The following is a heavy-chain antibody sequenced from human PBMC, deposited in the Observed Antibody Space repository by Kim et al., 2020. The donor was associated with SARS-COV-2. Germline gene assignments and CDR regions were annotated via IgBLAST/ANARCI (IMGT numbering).Heavy chain of an antibody. J-gene: IGHJ3*02. CDR3: AKGGQWLVSLSGAFDI. V-gene: IGHV3-9*01. CDR2: ISWNSGSI. Sequence: GGSLRLSCAASGFTFGDYAMHWVRQAPGKGLEWVSGISWNSGSIGYADSVKGRFTISRDNAKNSLYLQMNSLRAEDTALYYCAKGGQWLVSLSGAFDIWGQGTMVTVSS. CDR1: GFTFGDYA. D-gene: IGHD6-19*01.